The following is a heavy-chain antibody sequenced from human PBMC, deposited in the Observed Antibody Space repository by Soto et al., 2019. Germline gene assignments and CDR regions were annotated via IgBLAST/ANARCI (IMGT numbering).Heavy chain of an antibody. D-gene: IGHD3-3*01. Sequence: SETLSRTCTVSGGSISSSSYYWGWIRQPPGKGLEWIGSIYYSGSTYYNPSLKSRVTISADTSKKQFSLKVSSVTAADTAVYYCGRQPKQIFGLPNGMDVWGQGTTVTAP. CDR3: GRQPKQIFGLPNGMDV. V-gene: IGHV4-39*01. CDR2: IYYSGST. J-gene: IGHJ6*02. CDR1: GGSISSSSYY.